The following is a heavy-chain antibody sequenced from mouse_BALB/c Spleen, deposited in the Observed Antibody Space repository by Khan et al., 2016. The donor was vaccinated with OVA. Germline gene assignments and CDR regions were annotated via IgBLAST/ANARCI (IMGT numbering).Heavy chain of an antibody. Sequence: EVKLEESGGGLVQPGGSMKLSCVASGFTFSNYWMNWVRQSPEKGLEWVAEIRLKSDDYVTPYAESVKGRFTISRDDSKSSVYLQMNKLRAEDTGMYYCWRLLWGQGTTLTVSS. J-gene: IGHJ2*01. CDR2: IRLKSDDYVT. CDR1: GFTFSNYW. CDR3: WRLL. V-gene: IGHV6-6*02.